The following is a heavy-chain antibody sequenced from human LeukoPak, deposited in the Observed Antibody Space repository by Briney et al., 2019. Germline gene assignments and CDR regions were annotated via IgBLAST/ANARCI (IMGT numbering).Heavy chain of an antibody. D-gene: IGHD4-17*01. CDR1: GGSISSYY. J-gene: IGHJ4*02. V-gene: IGHV4-59*12. CDR2: IYYSGST. Sequence: SETLSLTCTVSGGSISSYYWSWIRQPPGKGLEWIGYIYYSGSTSYNPSLKSRVTISVDKSKNQFSLKLSSVTAADTAVYYCAGREFYGDYVDDYWGQGTLVTVSS. CDR3: AGREFYGDYVDDY.